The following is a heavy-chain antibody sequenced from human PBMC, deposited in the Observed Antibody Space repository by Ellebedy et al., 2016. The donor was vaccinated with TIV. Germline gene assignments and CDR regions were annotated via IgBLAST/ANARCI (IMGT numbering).Heavy chain of an antibody. CDR2: IYPGDSDT. CDR3: ARWGWFGELLPRYYYYYGMDV. V-gene: IGHV5-51*01. D-gene: IGHD3-10*01. Sequence: GESLKISCKGSGYSFTSYWIGWVRQMPGKGLEWMGIIYPGDSDTRYSPSFQGQVTISADKSISTVYLQWSSLKASDTAMYYCARWGWFGELLPRYYYYYGMDVWGQGTTVTVSS. J-gene: IGHJ6*02. CDR1: GYSFTSYW.